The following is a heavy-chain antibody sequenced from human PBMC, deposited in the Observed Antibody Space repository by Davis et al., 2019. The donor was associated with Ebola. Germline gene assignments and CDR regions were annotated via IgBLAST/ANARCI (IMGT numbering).Heavy chain of an antibody. J-gene: IGHJ4*02. V-gene: IGHV4-34*01. CDR1: GGSFSGYY. CDR3: ARRSYSSSLIDS. Sequence: SETLSLTCAVYGGSFSGYYWSWIRQPPGKGLEWIGEINHSGSTNYNPSLKSRVTISVDTSKNQFSLKLSSVTAADTAVYYCARRSYSSSLIDSWGQGTLVTVSS. D-gene: IGHD6-13*01. CDR2: INHSGST.